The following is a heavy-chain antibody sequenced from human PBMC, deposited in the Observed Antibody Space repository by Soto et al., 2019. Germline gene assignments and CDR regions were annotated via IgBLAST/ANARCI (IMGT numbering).Heavy chain of an antibody. CDR3: ARLYPGSYFDY. V-gene: IGHV4-39*01. Sequence: QLQLQESGPGLVKPSETLSLTCTVAGGSFSSRSYNWGWIRQPPGKGLEWIGTMSYNWNTYYNSSLQSRVTISVDTSKTQFSLKVTSVTAADTAVYYCARLYPGSYFDYWGQGTLVTVSS. J-gene: IGHJ4*02. CDR1: GGSFSSRSYN. CDR2: MSYNWNT. D-gene: IGHD3-10*01.